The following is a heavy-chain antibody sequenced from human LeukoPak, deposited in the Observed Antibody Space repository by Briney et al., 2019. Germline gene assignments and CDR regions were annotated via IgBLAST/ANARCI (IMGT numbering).Heavy chain of an antibody. Sequence: SETLSLTCTVSGGSISSGGYYWSWIRQHPGKGLEWIGYIYYSGSTYYNPSLKSRVTISVDTSKNQFSLKLSSVTAADTAVYYCHFKYCSSSTCFYYFDYWGQGTLVTVSS. J-gene: IGHJ4*02. CDR3: HFKYCSSSTCFYYFDY. CDR2: IYYSGST. CDR1: GGSISSGGYY. V-gene: IGHV4-31*03. D-gene: IGHD2-2*01.